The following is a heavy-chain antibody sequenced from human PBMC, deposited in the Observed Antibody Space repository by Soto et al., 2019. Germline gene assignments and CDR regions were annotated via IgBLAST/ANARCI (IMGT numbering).Heavy chain of an antibody. CDR1: GFTFSSYA. CDR2: ISGSGGST. Sequence: GGSLRLSCAASGFTFSSYAMSWVRQAPGKGLEWVSAISGSGGSTYYADSVKGRFTISRDNSKNTLYLQMNSLRAEDTAVYYCAKAPSVYSSSWYDYWGQGTLVTVSS. CDR3: AKAPSVYSSSWYDY. V-gene: IGHV3-23*01. J-gene: IGHJ4*02. D-gene: IGHD6-13*01.